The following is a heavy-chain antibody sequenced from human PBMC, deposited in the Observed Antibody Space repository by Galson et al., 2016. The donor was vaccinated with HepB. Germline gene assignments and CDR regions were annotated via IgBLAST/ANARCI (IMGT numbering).Heavy chain of an antibody. Sequence: SLRLSCAASGFTFSDCYMTWLRQAPGKGLEWVSYNSITSSGSYTNYADSVKGRFTISTDNAKNSLYLQMNSLRAEDTAVYYCARASYYSNFDYWGQGILVTVSS. D-gene: IGHD4-11*01. CDR3: ARASYYSNFDY. CDR1: GFTFSDCY. CDR2: NSITSSGSYT. V-gene: IGHV3-11*06. J-gene: IGHJ4*02.